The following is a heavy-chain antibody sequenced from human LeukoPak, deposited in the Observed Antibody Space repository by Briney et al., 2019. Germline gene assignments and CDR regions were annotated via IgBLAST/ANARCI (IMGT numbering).Heavy chain of an antibody. D-gene: IGHD2-2*01. J-gene: IGHJ4*02. V-gene: IGHV1-69*01. CDR1: GGTFSSYA. CDR3: ARGQDIVVVPAALDY. CDR2: IIPIFDTA. Sequence: SVKVSCKAPGGTFSSYAISWVRQAPGQGLEWMGGIIPIFDTANYAQKFQGRVTITADESTSTAYMELSSLRSEDTAVYYCARGQDIVVVPAALDYWGQGTLVTVSS.